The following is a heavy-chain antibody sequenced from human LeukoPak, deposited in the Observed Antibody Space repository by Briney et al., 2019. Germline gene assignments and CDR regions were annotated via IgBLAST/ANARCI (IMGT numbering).Heavy chain of an antibody. J-gene: IGHJ4*02. CDR1: GGSFSGYY. V-gene: IGHV4-34*01. CDR3: ARTRLRWRYFDY. Sequence: SETLSLTCAVYGGSFSGYYWSWIRQPPGKGLEWIGEINHSGSTNYNPSLKSRVTISVDTSKNQFSLKLSSVTAADTAVYYCARTRLRWRYFDYWGQGTLVTVPS. CDR2: INHSGST. D-gene: IGHD4-23*01.